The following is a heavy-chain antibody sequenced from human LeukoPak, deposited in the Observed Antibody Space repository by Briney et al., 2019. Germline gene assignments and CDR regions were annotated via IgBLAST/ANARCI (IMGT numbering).Heavy chain of an antibody. V-gene: IGHV3-9*01. CDR3: ARIYYFDSSGYYSEGNYYYYHMDV. CDR1: GFTFDDYA. Sequence: GGSLRLSCAASGFTFDDYAMHWVRQAPGKGLEWVSGISWNSGSIGYADSVKGRFTISRDNARNSLFLQMNSLRAEDTALYYCARIYYFDSSGYYSEGNYYYYHMDVWGKGTTVTVSS. CDR2: ISWNSGSI. D-gene: IGHD3-22*01. J-gene: IGHJ6*03.